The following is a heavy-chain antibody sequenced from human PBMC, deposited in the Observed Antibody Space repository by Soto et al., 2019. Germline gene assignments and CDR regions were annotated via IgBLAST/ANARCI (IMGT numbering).Heavy chain of an antibody. Sequence: ASVKVSCKASGYTFTSYDINWVRQATGQGLEWMGWMNPNSGNTGYAQKFQGRVTMTRNTSISTAYMELSSLRSEDTAVYYCARGLKKQLVRGYYFDYWGQGTLVTVSS. V-gene: IGHV1-8*01. CDR2: MNPNSGNT. CDR3: ARGLKKQLVRGYYFDY. J-gene: IGHJ4*02. D-gene: IGHD6-6*01. CDR1: GYTFTSYD.